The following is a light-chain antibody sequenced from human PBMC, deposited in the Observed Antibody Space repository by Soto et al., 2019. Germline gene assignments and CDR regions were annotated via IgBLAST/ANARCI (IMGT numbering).Light chain of an antibody. V-gene: IGKV1-5*03. CDR1: QSISAW. J-gene: IGKJ2*01. CDR2: KAS. Sequence: DIQMTQSPSTLSASVEDRVTITCRASQSISAWLAWYQHKPGKAPKLLVYKASTLETGVPSRFSGSGSGTEFALPISSLQPDDFATYYCHQYHKFPYTFGQGTKLEIK. CDR3: HQYHKFPYT.